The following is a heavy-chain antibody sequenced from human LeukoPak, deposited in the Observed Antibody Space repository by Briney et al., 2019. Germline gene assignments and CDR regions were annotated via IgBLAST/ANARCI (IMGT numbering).Heavy chain of an antibody. CDR2: ITGSSTII. CDR1: GFSFSDHY. CDR3: ARYHHYLDH. J-gene: IGHJ4*02. Sequence: PGGSLRLSCTAPGFSFSDHYMTWVRLTPGKGLEWLSYITGSSTIIKYADSVKGRFTISRDNAKNSVYLQMTGLRVDDTAVYYCARYHHYLDHWGQGILVTVSS. V-gene: IGHV3-11*04.